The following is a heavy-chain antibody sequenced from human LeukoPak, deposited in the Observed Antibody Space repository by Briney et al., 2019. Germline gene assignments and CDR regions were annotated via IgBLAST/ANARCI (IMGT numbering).Heavy chain of an antibody. D-gene: IGHD2-21*02. V-gene: IGHV3-23*01. CDR1: GFTFSNYW. CDR2: ISGSGGST. CDR3: AKDLSVVVTAGYYFDY. Sequence: GGSLRLSCAASGFTFSNYWMHWVRQAPGKGLEWVSAISGSGGSTYYADSVKGRFTISRDNSKNTLYLQMNSLRAEGTAVYYCAKDLSVVVTAGYYFDYWGQGTLVTVSS. J-gene: IGHJ4*02.